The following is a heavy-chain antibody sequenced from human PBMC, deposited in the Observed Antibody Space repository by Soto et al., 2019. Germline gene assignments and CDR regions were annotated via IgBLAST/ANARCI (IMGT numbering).Heavy chain of an antibody. D-gene: IGHD3-16*02. CDR3: ARHLYDYVWGSYRH. CDR1: GYIFKNYA. J-gene: IGHJ4*02. CDR2: NIPVFATP. Sequence: QVQLVQSGAEVQETGSSVKVSCKSSGYIFKNYAVTWLRQAPGQGLEWMGGNIPVFATPDYSQKFRGRVTITADESTSTVYMELRSLTSEDTAVYYCARHLYDYVWGSYRHWGQGTLVTVSS. V-gene: IGHV1-69*01.